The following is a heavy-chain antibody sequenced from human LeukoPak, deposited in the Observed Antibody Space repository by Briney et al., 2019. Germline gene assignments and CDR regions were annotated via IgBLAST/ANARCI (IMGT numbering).Heavy chain of an antibody. D-gene: IGHD3-22*01. J-gene: IGHJ4*02. Sequence: RASVKVSCKAFGYTFSSYDINWVRQATGQGLEWMGWMNPNSGNTGYAQKFQGRVTTTRNTSINTAYMELSSLRSEDSALYYCARGPSDSSGSYWSRPYYFDSWGQGTLVTVSS. V-gene: IGHV1-8*03. CDR3: ARGPSDSSGSYWSRPYYFDS. CDR2: MNPNSGNT. CDR1: GYTFSSYD.